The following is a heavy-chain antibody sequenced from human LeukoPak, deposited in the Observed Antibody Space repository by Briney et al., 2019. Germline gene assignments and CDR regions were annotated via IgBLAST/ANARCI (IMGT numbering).Heavy chain of an antibody. J-gene: IGHJ4*02. Sequence: GGSLRLSCAASGFTFSSYAMHWVRQAPGKGLEYVSSITSNGDSTYYANSVKGRFTISRDNSKNTLYLQMGGLRAEDMAVYYCARVGGAYYGSGSYYSDYWGQGTLVTVSS. CDR2: ITSNGDST. V-gene: IGHV3-64*01. D-gene: IGHD3-10*01. CDR3: ARVGGAYYGSGSYYSDY. CDR1: GFTFSSYA.